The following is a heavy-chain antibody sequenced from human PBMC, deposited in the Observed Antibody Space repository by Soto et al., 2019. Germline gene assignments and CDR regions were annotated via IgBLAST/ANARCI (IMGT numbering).Heavy chain of an antibody. D-gene: IGHD3-10*01. V-gene: IGHV4-59*08. CDR3: ARHGDETMVRGVITTYYYYYMDV. CDR2: IYYSGST. J-gene: IGHJ6*03. CDR1: GGSISSYY. Sequence: SETLSLTCTVSGGSISSYYWSWIRQPPGKGLEWIGYIYYSGSTNYNPSLKSRVTISVDTSKNQFSLKLSSVTAADTAVYYCARHGDETMVRGVITTYYYYYMDVWGKGTTVTVSS.